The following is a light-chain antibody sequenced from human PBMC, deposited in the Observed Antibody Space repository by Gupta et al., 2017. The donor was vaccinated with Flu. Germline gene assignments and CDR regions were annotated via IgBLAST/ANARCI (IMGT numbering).Light chain of an antibody. CDR2: EVS. CDR3: IQCKPPRT. J-gene: IGKJ2*01. V-gene: IGKV2-30*01. Sequence: DVVMTQSPLSLPVTLGQPASISCRSSQSLVYRDGNKYLNWFQQRPGQAPRRLIYEVSNLDSGVTARFSGSGEGTDFTRKISRVEAEDVGTYYCIQCKPPRTFGQGTKLEIK. CDR1: QSLVYRDGNKY.